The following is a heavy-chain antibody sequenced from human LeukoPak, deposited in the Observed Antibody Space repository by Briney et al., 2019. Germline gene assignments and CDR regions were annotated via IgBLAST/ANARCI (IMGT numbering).Heavy chain of an antibody. J-gene: IGHJ4*02. V-gene: IGHV4-59*01. Sequence: PSETLSLTCTVSGGSISSYYWSWIRQPPGKGLEWIGYIYYSGSTNYNPSLKSRVTISVDTSKNQFSLKLSSVTAADTAVYYCARVAANYYDSSGYYYDYWGQGTLVTVSS. D-gene: IGHD3-22*01. CDR2: IYYSGST. CDR3: ARVAANYYDSSGYYYDY. CDR1: GGSISSYY.